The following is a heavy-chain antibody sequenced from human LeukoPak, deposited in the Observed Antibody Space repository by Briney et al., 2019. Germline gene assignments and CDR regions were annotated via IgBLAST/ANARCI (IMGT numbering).Heavy chain of an antibody. CDR2: ISGSGDSL. CDR1: GFTFRSYA. V-gene: IGHV3-23*01. D-gene: IGHD2-15*01. CDR3: AKDRIASPPQGRFDP. J-gene: IGHJ5*02. Sequence: GGSLRLSCAASGFTFRSYAMNWVRQAPGKGLEWVSGISGSGDSLYYAGSVKGRFTISRDNSQNTLYLHMNNLGAEDTAIYYCAKDRIASPPQGRFDPWGQGTQVTVSS.